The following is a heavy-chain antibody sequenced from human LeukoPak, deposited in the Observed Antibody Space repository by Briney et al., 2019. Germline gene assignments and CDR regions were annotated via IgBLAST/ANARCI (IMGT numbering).Heavy chain of an antibody. D-gene: IGHD3-22*01. Sequence: SETLSLTCTVSGGSVSSGSYYWSWIRQPPGKGLEWIGYIYYSGSTNYNPSLKSRVTISVDTSKNQFSLKLSSVTAADTAVYYCARADSSGYYHHIDYWGQGTLVTVSS. CDR3: ARADSSGYYHHIDY. CDR1: GGSVSSGSYY. CDR2: IYYSGST. J-gene: IGHJ4*02. V-gene: IGHV4-61*01.